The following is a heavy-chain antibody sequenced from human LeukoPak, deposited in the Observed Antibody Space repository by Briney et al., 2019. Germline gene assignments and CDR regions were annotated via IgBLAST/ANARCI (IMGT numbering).Heavy chain of an antibody. CDR1: GFTFSGYA. CDR3: AREVSSGWFDY. D-gene: IGHD6-19*01. J-gene: IGHJ4*02. CDR2: ISGSGGST. Sequence: GGSLRLSCAASGFTFSGYAMSWVRQAPGKGLEWVSAISGSGGSTYYADSVKGRFTISRDNSKNTLYLQMNSLRVEDTAVYCCAREVSSGWFDYWGQGTLVTVSS. V-gene: IGHV3-23*01.